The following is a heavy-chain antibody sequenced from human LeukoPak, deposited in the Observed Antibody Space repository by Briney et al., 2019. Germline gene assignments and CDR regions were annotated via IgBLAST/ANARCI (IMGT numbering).Heavy chain of an antibody. V-gene: IGHV4-4*07. CDR3: AKVAKYYYGSETYYFFEH. Sequence: SETLSLTCTVSGGSISSHYWSWIRQPAGKGLEWIGRIYTSGSTNYNPSLKSRVTISVDTSKNQFSLKLSSVTAADTAVYYCAKVAKYYYGSETYYFFEHWGQGTPVTASS. J-gene: IGHJ4*02. D-gene: IGHD3-10*01. CDR1: GGSISSHY. CDR2: IYTSGST.